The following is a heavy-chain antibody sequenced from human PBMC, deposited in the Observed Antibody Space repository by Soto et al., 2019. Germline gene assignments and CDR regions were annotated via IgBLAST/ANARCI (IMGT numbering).Heavy chain of an antibody. CDR2: INAGNGNT. V-gene: IGHV1-3*01. J-gene: IGHJ6*03. D-gene: IGHD1-20*01. CDR1: GYTFTRYA. Sequence: ASVKVSCKASGYTFTRYAMHWVRQAPGQRLEWMGWINAGNGNTKYSQKFQGRVTITRDTSASTAYMELSSLRSEDTAVYFCARDNSMYNWNDWGHYYYCYSMDVWGKGTTVTGSS. CDR3: ARDNSMYNWNDWGHYYYCYSMDV.